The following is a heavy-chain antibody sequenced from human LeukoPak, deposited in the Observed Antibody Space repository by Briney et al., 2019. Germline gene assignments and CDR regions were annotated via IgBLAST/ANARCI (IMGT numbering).Heavy chain of an antibody. V-gene: IGHV3-53*01. CDR2: IYGDGST. D-gene: IGHD3-22*01. Sequence: PGGSLRLSCLVSGFSVSNNYVSWVRQAPGKGLQWVSNIYGDGSTNYADSVRGRFTISRDNSKNTLYLQMNSLRAEDTAVYYCAKAQGPYYYDSSGDWGQGTLVTVSS. CDR1: GFSVSNNY. CDR3: AKAQGPYYYDSSGD. J-gene: IGHJ4*02.